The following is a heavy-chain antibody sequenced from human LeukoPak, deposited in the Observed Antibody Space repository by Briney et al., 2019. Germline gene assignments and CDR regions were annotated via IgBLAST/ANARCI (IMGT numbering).Heavy chain of an antibody. D-gene: IGHD3-22*01. Sequence: SETLSLTCTVSGGSISSYYWSWIRQPPGKGLKWIGFIFYSGTTNYNPSLKSRVTISVDTSKNQFSLKLSSVTAADTAVYYCARGGWNKFDYWGQGTLVTVSS. CDR2: IFYSGTT. J-gene: IGHJ4*02. CDR3: ARGGWNKFDY. CDR1: GGSISSYY. V-gene: IGHV4-59*01.